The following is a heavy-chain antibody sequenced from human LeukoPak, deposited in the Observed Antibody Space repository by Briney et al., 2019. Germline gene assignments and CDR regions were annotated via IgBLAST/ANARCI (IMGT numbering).Heavy chain of an antibody. V-gene: IGHV3-74*03. CDR2: INSDGIDT. CDR1: GFTFSNYW. CDR3: AKTAYDSSGYSGG. D-gene: IGHD3-22*01. J-gene: IGHJ4*02. Sequence: GGSLRLSCAASGFTFSNYWMHWVRQAPGKGLVWVSHINSDGIDTTYADSVKGRFTISRDNAKNTLSLQMNSLRAEDTAVYYCAKTAYDSSGYSGGWGQGTLVTVSS.